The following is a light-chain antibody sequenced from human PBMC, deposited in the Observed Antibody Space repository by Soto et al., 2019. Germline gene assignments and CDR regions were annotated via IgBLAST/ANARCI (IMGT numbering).Light chain of an antibody. CDR1: SSDIGGYNY. CDR3: SSYTGSTTLL. CDR2: NVS. J-gene: IGLJ2*01. Sequence: QSALTQPASVSGSPGQSITISCTGTSSDIGGYNYVSWYQQKPGKAPKLMIYNVSNRPSGVSNRFSASKSGNTASLPISVLQAYYQPHYYCSSYTGSTTLLFVPGTMLTVL. V-gene: IGLV2-14*01.